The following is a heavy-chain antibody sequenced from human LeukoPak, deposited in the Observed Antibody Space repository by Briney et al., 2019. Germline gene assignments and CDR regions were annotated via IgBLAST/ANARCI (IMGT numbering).Heavy chain of an antibody. D-gene: IGHD3-10*02. J-gene: IGHJ6*04. CDR1: GFTFSSYG. Sequence: GGSLRLSCAASGFTFSSYGMSWVRQAPGKGLEWVSAISGSGGSTYYADSVKGRFTISRDNAKNSLYPQMNSLRAEDTAVYYCAELGITMIGGVWGKGTTVTISS. CDR3: AELGITMIGGV. V-gene: IGHV3-23*01. CDR2: ISGSGGST.